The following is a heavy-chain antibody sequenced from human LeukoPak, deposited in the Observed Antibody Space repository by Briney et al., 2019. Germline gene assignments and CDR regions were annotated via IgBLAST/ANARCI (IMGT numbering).Heavy chain of an antibody. CDR1: SYTFISYG. V-gene: IGHV1-18*01. J-gene: IGHJ4*02. CDR3: ARAAYDGSYYFDY. D-gene: IGHD3-22*01. Sequence: ASVKVSCKASSYTFISYGISWVRQAPGQGLEWMGWISTYNGKTNYAQKLQGRVTMTTDTSTSTAYMELRSLRSDDTAVYYCARAAYDGSYYFDYRGQGTLVTVSS. CDR2: ISTYNGKT.